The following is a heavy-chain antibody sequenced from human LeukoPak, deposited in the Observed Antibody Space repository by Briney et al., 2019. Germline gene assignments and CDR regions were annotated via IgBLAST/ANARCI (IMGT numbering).Heavy chain of an antibody. D-gene: IGHD6-13*01. V-gene: IGHV4-59*12. CDR2: IYYSGST. Sequence: SETLSLTCTVSGDSISTYYWSWIRQPPGKGLEWIGSIYYSGSTYYNPSLKSRVTISVDTSKNQFSLKLSSVTAADTAVYYCASSSSWSYYYYYYMDVWGKGTTVTVSS. CDR3: ASSSSWSYYYYYYMDV. CDR1: GDSISTYY. J-gene: IGHJ6*03.